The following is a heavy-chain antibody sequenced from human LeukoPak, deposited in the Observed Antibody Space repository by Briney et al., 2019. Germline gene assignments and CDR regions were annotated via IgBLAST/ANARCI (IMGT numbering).Heavy chain of an antibody. V-gene: IGHV3-49*04. D-gene: IGHD3-22*01. CDR1: GFTFGDYA. CDR2: IRSKAYGGTT. Sequence: GGSLRLSCTASGFTFGDYAMSWVRQAPGKGLEWVGFIRSKAYGGTTEYAASVKGRFTISRDDSKSIAYLQMNSLKTEDTAVYYCTRGVKTYYYDSSGYYFDYWGQGTLVTVSS. CDR3: TRGVKTYYYDSSGYYFDY. J-gene: IGHJ4*02.